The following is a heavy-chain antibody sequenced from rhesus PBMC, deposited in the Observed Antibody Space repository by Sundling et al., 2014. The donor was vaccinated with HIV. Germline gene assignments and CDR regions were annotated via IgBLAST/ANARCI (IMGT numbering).Heavy chain of an antibody. V-gene: IGHV3-54*02. CDR1: GFTFSSYG. D-gene: IGHD4-23*01. J-gene: IGHJ6*01. CDR2: IWFDGSKK. CDR3: AREIYEYSNDYGLDS. Sequence: EVQLVESGGGLVQPGGSLRLSCVASGFTFSSYGMHWVRQAPGKGLEWVAVIWFDGSKKYYPDSVKDRFTISRDNSKNMLYLQMHNLKLEDTAVYYCAREIYEYSNDYGLDSWGQGVVVTVSS.